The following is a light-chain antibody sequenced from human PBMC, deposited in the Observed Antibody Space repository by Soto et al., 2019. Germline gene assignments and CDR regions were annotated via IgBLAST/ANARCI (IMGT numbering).Light chain of an antibody. J-gene: IGKJ2*01. CDR1: QTINSW. CDR3: QQYSAYPYT. CDR2: KAS. Sequence: DIQMTQSPSTLSTSVGDRVTITCRASQTINSWLAWYQQKPGQAPKLLIYKASSLESGVPSRFSGSESGTEFTLTISSLQPDDFATYFCQQYSAYPYTFGQGTKLEIK. V-gene: IGKV1-5*03.